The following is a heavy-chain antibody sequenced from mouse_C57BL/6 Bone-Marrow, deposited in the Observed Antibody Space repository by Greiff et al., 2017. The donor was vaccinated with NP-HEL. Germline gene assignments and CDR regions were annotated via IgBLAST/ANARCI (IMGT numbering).Heavy chain of an antibody. J-gene: IGHJ2*01. CDR3: TRWGNYYGSSYNYFDY. D-gene: IGHD1-1*01. V-gene: IGHV5-9-1*02. CDR1: GFTFSSYA. CDR2: ISSGGDYI. Sequence: EVQLVESGEGLVKPGGSLKLSCAASGFTFSSYAMSWVRQTPEKRLEWVAYISSGGDYIYYADTVKGRFTISRDNARNTLYLQMSSLKSEVTAMYYCTRWGNYYGSSYNYFDYWGQGTTLTVSS.